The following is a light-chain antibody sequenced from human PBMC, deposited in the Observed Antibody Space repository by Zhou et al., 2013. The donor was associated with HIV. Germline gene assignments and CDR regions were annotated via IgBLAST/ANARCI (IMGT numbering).Light chain of an antibody. CDR1: QAISSW. V-gene: IGKV1-27*01. CDR2: AAS. Sequence: DIQMTQSPSYISASVGDRVTITCRASQAISSWLAWYQQKPGKVPKLLIYAASTLQSGVPSRFSGSGSGTDFTLTISSLQPEDVATYYCLKYYSAPRTFGQGTKVEI. CDR3: LKYYSAPRT. J-gene: IGKJ1*01.